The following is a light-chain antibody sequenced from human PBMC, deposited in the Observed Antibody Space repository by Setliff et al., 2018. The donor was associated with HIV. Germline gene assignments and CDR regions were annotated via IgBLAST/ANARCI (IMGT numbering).Light chain of an antibody. J-gene: IGLJ1*01. Sequence: SYELTQPPSVSVSPGQTASITYSGDKLGDKYACWYRQKPGQSPVLVIYQDNKRPSGIPERFSGSNSGNTASLTISGTQAMDEAAYYCQAWDSSTLYVFGTGTKVTVL. CDR3: QAWDSSTLYV. CDR1: KLGDKY. CDR2: QDN. V-gene: IGLV3-1*01.